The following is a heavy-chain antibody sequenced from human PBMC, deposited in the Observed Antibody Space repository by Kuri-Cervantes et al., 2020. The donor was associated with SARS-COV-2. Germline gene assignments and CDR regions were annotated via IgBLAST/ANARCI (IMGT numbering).Heavy chain of an antibody. CDR1: GGSFSGYY. CDR3: ARDSAVTIFGVVIPGYGMDV. Sequence: ESLKISCAVYGGSFSGYYWSWIRQPPGKGLEWIGRIYTSGSTNYNPSLKSRVTISVDTSKNQFSLKLSSVTAADTAVYYCARDSAVTIFGVVIPGYGMDVWGQGTTVTVSS. J-gene: IGHJ6*02. CDR2: IYTSGST. D-gene: IGHD3-3*01. V-gene: IGHV4-4*08.